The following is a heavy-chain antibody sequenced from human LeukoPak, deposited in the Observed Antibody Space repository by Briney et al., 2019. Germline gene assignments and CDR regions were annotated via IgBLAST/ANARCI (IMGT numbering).Heavy chain of an antibody. D-gene: IGHD4-23*01. J-gene: IGHJ4*02. V-gene: IGHV3-33*01. CDR2: IWYDGSNK. CDR1: GFTFSSYG. Sequence: GRSLRLSCEASGFTFSSYGMHWVRQAPGQGLEWVAVIWYDGSNKYYADYVKGRFTISRDNSKNTLYLQMNSLRAEDTAVYYCAIDQDGGNTYYFDYWGQGTLVTVSS. CDR3: AIDQDGGNTYYFDY.